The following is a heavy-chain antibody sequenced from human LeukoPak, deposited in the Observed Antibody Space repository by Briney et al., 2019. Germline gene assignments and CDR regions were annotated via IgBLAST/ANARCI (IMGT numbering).Heavy chain of an antibody. Sequence: GGSLRLSCAASGFTFSTFAMIWVRQPSGKGLEWVSSIFPSGGEIHYADSVRGRFTISRDNSKSTLSLQMNSLRAEDTAIYYCATYRQVLLPFESWGQGTLVTVSS. CDR2: IFPSGGEI. V-gene: IGHV3-23*01. J-gene: IGHJ4*02. CDR3: ATYRQVLLPFES. D-gene: IGHD2-8*02. CDR1: GFTFSTFA.